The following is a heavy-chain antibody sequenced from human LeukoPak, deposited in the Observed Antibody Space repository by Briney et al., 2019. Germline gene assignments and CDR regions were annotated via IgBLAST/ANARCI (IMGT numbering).Heavy chain of an antibody. CDR1: GFTFSSCW. CDR2: IKQDGSEK. V-gene: IGHV3-7*01. D-gene: IGHD2-2*01. CDR3: ARDGAPDAHCSSSSCAIR. J-gene: IGHJ4*02. Sequence: GGSLRLSCAASGFTFSSCWMNWVRQAPGKGLEWVANIKQDGSEKYYVDSVKGRFTISRDNAKNSLYLQMNSLRVEDTAVYYCARDGAPDAHCSSSSCAIRWGQGTLVTVSS.